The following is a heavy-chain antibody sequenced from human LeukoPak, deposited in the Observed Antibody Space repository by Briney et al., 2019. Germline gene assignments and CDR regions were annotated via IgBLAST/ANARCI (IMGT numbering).Heavy chain of an antibody. V-gene: IGHV4-39*02. J-gene: IGHJ4*02. D-gene: IGHD3-3*01. CDR2: IYYSGST. CDR3: ARDFWSGYYNRLFDY. Sequence: SETLSLTCTVSGGSISSSIYYWGWIRQPPGKGLEWIGSIYYSGSTYYNPSLKSRVTISVDTSKNQFSLKLSSVTAADTAVYYCARDFWSGYYNRLFDYWGQGTLVTVSS. CDR1: GGSISSSIYY.